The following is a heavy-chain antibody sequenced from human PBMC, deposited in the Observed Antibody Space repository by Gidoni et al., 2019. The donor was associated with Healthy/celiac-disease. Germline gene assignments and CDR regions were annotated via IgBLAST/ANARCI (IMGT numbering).Heavy chain of an antibody. J-gene: IGHJ2*01. D-gene: IGHD1-26*01. V-gene: IGHV4-59*08. CDR1: GGSISSYY. CDR2: IYYSGST. Sequence: QVQLQESGPGLVKPSETLSLTCTVSGGSISSYYWSWIRPPPGKGLEWIGYIYYSGSTNYNPSLKSRVTISVDTSKNQFSLKLSSVTAADTAVYYCARRYSGSYGHWYFDLWGRGTLVTVSS. CDR3: ARRYSGSYGHWYFDL.